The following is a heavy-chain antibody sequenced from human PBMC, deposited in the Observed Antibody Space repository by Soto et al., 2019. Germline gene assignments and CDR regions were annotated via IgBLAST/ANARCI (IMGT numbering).Heavy chain of an antibody. CDR3: ARALWAELPLYDAFDI. D-gene: IGHD1-26*01. J-gene: IGHJ3*02. Sequence: VKVSCKASGGTFSSYAISWVRQAPGQGLEWMGGIIPIFGTANYAQKFQGRVTITADKSTSTAYMELSSLRSEDTAVYYCARALWAELPLYDAFDIWGQGTMVTVSS. V-gene: IGHV1-69*13. CDR1: GGTFSSYA. CDR2: IIPIFGTA.